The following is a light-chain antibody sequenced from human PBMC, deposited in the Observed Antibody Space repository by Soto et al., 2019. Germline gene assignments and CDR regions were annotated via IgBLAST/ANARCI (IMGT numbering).Light chain of an antibody. Sequence: IRMTQSPSSFSASIGDRVTITCRASQDISSSLGWYQQKPGKAPKLLIYAASSLQSGVPSRFSGSGSGTDFTLTISSLQPEDFATYYCQQSYSTPPITFGQGTRLEIK. J-gene: IGKJ5*01. CDR1: QDISSS. CDR3: QQSYSTPPIT. CDR2: AAS. V-gene: IGKV1-39*01.